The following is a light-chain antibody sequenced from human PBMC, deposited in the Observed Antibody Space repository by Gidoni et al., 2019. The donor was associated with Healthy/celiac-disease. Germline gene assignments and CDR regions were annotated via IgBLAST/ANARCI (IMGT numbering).Light chain of an antibody. V-gene: IGLV3-1*01. CDR2: QDS. J-gene: IGLJ2*01. Sequence: SYELTQPPSVSVSPGQTASITCSGDQLGDKYACWYQQKPGQSPVLVIYQDSKRASGIPERFSCSNSGNTATLTISGTQAMDEADYYCQAWDSSTVVFGGGTKLTVL. CDR3: QAWDSSTVV. CDR1: QLGDKY.